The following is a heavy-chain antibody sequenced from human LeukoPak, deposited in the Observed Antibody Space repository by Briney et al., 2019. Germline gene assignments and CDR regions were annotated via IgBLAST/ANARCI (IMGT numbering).Heavy chain of an antibody. V-gene: IGHV3-23*01. CDR3: AKEVYGIVGANWFDP. CDR2: ISGSGGST. J-gene: IGHJ5*02. CDR1: GFTFSNCA. Sequence: PGGSLRLSCAASGFTFSNCAMSWVRQAPGKGLEWVSGISGSGGSTYYADSVKGRFTISRDNSKNTLYLQMNSLRAEDTAVYYCAKEVYGIVGANWFDPWGQGTLVTVSS. D-gene: IGHD1-26*01.